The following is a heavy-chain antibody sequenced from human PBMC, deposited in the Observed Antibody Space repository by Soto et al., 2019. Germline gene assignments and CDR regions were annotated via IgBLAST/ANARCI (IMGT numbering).Heavy chain of an antibody. V-gene: IGHV3-23*01. CDR3: AKDSNKYSSSLRGRYFDY. J-gene: IGHJ4*02. Sequence: GGSLRLSCAASGFPFSSYVMSWVRQAPGKGLEWVSGISGGGSNTFYADSVKGRFTISRDNSKNTLLLQMNSLGAEDTAVYYCAKDSNKYSSSLRGRYFDYWGQGIEVTVPQ. D-gene: IGHD4-4*01. CDR1: GFPFSSYV. CDR2: ISGGGSNT.